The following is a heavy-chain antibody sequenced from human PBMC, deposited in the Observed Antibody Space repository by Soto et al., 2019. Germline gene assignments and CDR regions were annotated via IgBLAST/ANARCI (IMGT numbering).Heavy chain of an antibody. V-gene: IGHV3-21*01. J-gene: IGHJ4*02. CDR1: GFTFISYS. CDR2: ISSSSYI. D-gene: IGHD4-17*01. Sequence: WGSLRLSCASSGFTFISYSMNFFRQAPGRGLEWVSSISSSSYIYYADSVKGRFTISRDNAKNSLYLQMNSLRAEDTAVYYCARDQSYGGNFDYWGQGTLVTVSS. CDR3: ARDQSYGGNFDY.